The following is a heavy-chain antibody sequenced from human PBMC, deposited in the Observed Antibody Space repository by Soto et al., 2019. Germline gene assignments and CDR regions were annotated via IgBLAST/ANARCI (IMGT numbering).Heavy chain of an antibody. CDR3: ATFGNYCSSTSCLTFDY. CDR2: ISAYNGNT. Sequence: QVQLVQSGAEVKKPGASVKVSCKASGYTFTSYGISWVRQAPGQGLEWMGWISAYNGNTNYAQKLQGRDTMTTDTSTSTAYMELRSLRSDDTAVYYCATFGNYCSSTSCLTFDYWGQGTLVTVSS. J-gene: IGHJ4*02. D-gene: IGHD2-2*01. V-gene: IGHV1-18*01. CDR1: GYTFTSYG.